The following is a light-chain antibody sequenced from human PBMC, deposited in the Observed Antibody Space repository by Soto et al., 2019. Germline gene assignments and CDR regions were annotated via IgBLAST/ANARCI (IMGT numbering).Light chain of an antibody. V-gene: IGKV1-5*01. Sequence: DVQMTQSPSTLAASLGDRVAITCRASENIKNWLAWYQQTPGKGPRVLISDASRLETGVPSRFSGSGYGTDFTLTITSLQTDDFGTYHCQQYDVHPKTFGQGTKVDIK. CDR3: QQYDVHPKT. CDR2: DAS. CDR1: ENIKNW. J-gene: IGKJ1*01.